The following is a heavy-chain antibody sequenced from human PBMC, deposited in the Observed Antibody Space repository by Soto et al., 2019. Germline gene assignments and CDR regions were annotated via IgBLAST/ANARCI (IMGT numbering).Heavy chain of an antibody. CDR2: IYSGGTT. V-gene: IGHV3-53*01. D-gene: IGHD2-15*01. CDR1: GFTVSSNY. J-gene: IGHJ4*02. CDR3: ARDSWVGFDY. Sequence: EVQLVESGGGLIQPGGSLRLSCAVSGFTVSSNYMSWVRQAPGKGLEWVSVIYSGGTTYYADSVKGRFTISRDNSENTLYLQMNSLRAEDTAVYYCARDSWVGFDYWGQRTLVTVSS.